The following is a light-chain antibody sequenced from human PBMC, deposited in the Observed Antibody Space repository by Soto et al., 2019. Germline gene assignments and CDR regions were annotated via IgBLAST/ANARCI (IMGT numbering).Light chain of an antibody. CDR3: QQLNSYPLT. CDR1: QGISSY. J-gene: IGKJ4*01. CDR2: AAS. V-gene: IGKV1-9*01. Sequence: DIKLTQSPSFLSASVGDRVTITFRASQGISSYLAWYQQKPGKAPKLLIYAASTLQSGVPSRFSGSGSGTEFTLPISSLQPEDFATYYCQQLNSYPLTFGGGTKVDI.